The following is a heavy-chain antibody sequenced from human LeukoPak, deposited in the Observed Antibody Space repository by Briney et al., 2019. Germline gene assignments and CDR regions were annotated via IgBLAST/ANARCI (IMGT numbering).Heavy chain of an antibody. V-gene: IGHV3-30*18. D-gene: IGHD6-13*01. Sequence: GGSLRLSCAASGFTFSSYGMHWVRQAPGKGLEWVAVISSDGSDKYYADSVKGRFTISRDSSKNTLYLQVNSLRAEDTAVYYCAKEGLGSSWYPNYFDYWGQGTLVTVSS. J-gene: IGHJ4*02. CDR2: ISSDGSDK. CDR3: AKEGLGSSWYPNYFDY. CDR1: GFTFSSYG.